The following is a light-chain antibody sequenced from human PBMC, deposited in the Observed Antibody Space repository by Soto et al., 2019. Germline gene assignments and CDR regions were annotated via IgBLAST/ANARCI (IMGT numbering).Light chain of an antibody. Sequence: EIVLTQSPATLSLSPGDRATLSCRASQSVSRSLTWYQQEPGQAPRLLIYDASTRATGIPPRFSGSGSGTDFTLTISSLEPEDFAVYYCQQRSNSFGGGTKVDIK. V-gene: IGKV3-11*01. CDR1: QSVSRS. J-gene: IGKJ4*01. CDR2: DAS. CDR3: QQRSNS.